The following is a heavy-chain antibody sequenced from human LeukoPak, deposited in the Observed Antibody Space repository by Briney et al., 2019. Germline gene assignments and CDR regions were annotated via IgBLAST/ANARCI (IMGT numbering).Heavy chain of an antibody. J-gene: IGHJ4*02. CDR2: INPNSGGT. D-gene: IGHD2-21*02. CDR1: GYTFTGYY. CDR3: ARGTTYCGGDCSDYFDY. Sequence: TSVKVSCKASGYTFTGYYMHWVRQAPGQGLEWMGWINPNSGGTNYARKFQGRVTMTRDTSISTAYMELSRLRSDDTAVYYCARGTTYCGGDCSDYFDYWGQGTLVTVSS. V-gene: IGHV1-2*02.